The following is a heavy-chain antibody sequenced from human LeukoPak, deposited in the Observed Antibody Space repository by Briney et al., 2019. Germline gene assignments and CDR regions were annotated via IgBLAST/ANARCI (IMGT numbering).Heavy chain of an antibody. V-gene: IGHV4-39*01. J-gene: IGHJ5*02. CDR3: ARHPARSNWFDP. CDR1: GVSVNTRVYY. CDR2: VFSRGDT. Sequence: SETLSLTCTVSGVSVNTRVYYWDWIRHSPGKGLEWIGDVFSRGDTYFNPSFRSRSTMSIDTSVNQFSLTLTSVTAADTAIYYCARHPARSNWFDPWGQGILVTVSS.